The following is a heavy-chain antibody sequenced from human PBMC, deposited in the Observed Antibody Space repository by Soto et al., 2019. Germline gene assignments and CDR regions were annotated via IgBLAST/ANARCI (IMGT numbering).Heavy chain of an antibody. D-gene: IGHD1-1*01. Sequence: LRLSCAAAGFSFRDYWVTWVRQAPGKGLDWVANIKQDGSEKYYLDSLKGRFTISRDNAKNSVYLLMNSLRAEDTAVYYCARGKDGRRAGTYYFDMDVWGKGTTVTVSS. CDR2: IKQDGSEK. CDR3: ARGKDGRRAGTYYFDMDV. V-gene: IGHV3-7*01. CDR1: GFSFRDYW. J-gene: IGHJ6*03.